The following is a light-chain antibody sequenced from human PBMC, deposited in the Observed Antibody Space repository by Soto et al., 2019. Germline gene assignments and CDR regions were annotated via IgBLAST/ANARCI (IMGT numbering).Light chain of an antibody. J-gene: IGLJ1*01. CDR3: SSYTTSTTYV. Sequence: QSVLTQPASVSGSPGQSIAISCTGTSSDVGAYNYVSWFQQHPGEAPKLMIYDVGSRPSGVSNRFSGSKSGNTASLTISGLQAEDEADYYCSSYTTSTTYVFGTGTKVTVL. CDR2: DVG. V-gene: IGLV2-14*03. CDR1: SSDVGAYNY.